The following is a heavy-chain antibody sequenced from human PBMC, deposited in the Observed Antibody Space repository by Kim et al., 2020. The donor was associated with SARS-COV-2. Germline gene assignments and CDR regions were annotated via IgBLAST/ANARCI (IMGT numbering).Heavy chain of an antibody. J-gene: IGHJ4*02. Sequence: PKRGGTNYAQKFQGRVTMTRDTSISTADMELSRLRSDDTAVYYCARAWDYWGQGTLVTVSS. CDR3: ARAWDY. CDR2: PKRGGT. V-gene: IGHV1-2*02.